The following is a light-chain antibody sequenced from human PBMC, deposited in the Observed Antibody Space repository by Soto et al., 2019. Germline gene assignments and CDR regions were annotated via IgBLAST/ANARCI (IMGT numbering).Light chain of an antibody. CDR3: SSYAGSNNLV. Sequence: QSALTQPPSASGSSGQSATISCTGTSSDVGGYNSVSWYQQHPGKAPKLMIYEVSKRPSGVPDRFSGSKSRNTASLTVSGLQAEDEADYYCSSYAGSNNLVFGTGTKVTVL. J-gene: IGLJ1*01. CDR1: SSDVGGYNS. V-gene: IGLV2-8*01. CDR2: EVS.